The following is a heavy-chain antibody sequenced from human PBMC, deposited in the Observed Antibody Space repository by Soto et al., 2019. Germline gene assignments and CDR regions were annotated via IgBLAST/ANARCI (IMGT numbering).Heavy chain of an antibody. CDR2: INPSGGST. D-gene: IGHD2-21*02. J-gene: IGHJ4*02. CDR3: ARLGAYCGGDCSYYFDY. V-gene: IGHV1-46*01. CDR1: GYTFTSYY. Sequence: ASVKVSCKASGYTFTSYYMHWVRQAPGQGLEWMGIINPSGGSTSYAQKFQGRVTMTRDTSTSTVYMELSSLRSEDTAVYYCARLGAYCGGDCSYYFDYWGQGTLVTVSS.